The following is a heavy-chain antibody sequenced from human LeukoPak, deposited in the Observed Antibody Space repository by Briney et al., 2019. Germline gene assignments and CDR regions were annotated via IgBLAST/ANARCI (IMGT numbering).Heavy chain of an antibody. V-gene: IGHV4-34*01. CDR2: INHSGST. D-gene: IGHD2-2*01. CDR3: ARARSSTSYYLYYFDY. CDR1: GGSFSGYY. J-gene: IGHJ4*02. Sequence: SETLSLTCAVYGGSFSGYYWSWIRQPPGKGLEWIGEINHSGSTNYNPSLKSRVTISVDTSKNQFSLKLSSVTAADTAVYYCARARSSTSYYLYYFDYWGQGTLVTVSS.